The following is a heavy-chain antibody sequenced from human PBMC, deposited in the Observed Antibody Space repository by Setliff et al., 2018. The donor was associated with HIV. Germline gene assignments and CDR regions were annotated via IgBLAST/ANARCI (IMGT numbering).Heavy chain of an antibody. J-gene: IGHJ6*02. CDR1: RFTFNDYW. CDR2: ISSSSSYI. CDR3: ARKLRPGHGVDV. Sequence: GGSLRLSCVASRFTFNDYWMSWVRQAPGKGLEWVSSISSSSSYIYYADSVKGRFTISRDNAKNSMDLQMNSLRAEDTAIYYCARKLRPGHGVDVWGQGTTVTVSS. V-gene: IGHV3-21*01. D-gene: IGHD3-10*01.